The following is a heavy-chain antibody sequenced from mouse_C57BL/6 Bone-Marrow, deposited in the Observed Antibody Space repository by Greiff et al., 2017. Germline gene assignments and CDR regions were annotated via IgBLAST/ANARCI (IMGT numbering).Heavy chain of an antibody. CDR1: GYTFTSYW. V-gene: IGHV1-74*01. J-gene: IGHJ1*03. Sequence: VQLQQPGAELVKPGASVKVSCKASGYTFTSYWMHWVKQRPGQGLEWIGRIHPSDSDTNYNQKFKGKATLTVDKSSSPAYMQLSSLTSDDSAVYYFAIYGYYGEGWYFDVWGTGTTVTVSS. CDR3: AIYGYYGEGWYFDV. CDR2: IHPSDSDT. D-gene: IGHD2-3*01.